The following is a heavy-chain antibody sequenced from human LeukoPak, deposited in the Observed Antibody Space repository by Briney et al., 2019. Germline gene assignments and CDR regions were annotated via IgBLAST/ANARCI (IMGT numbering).Heavy chain of an antibody. CDR1: GFTFSSFA. CDR2: ISGGGGST. J-gene: IGHJ4*02. V-gene: IGHV3-23*01. CDR3: AKGGKWDVTPFDY. Sequence: GGSLRLSCAASGFTFSSFAMSWVRQAPGKGLEWVSTISGGGGSTYYADSVKGRFTISRDNSKNTLYLQVNSLRAEDTAVYYCAKGGKWDVTPFDYWGQGTLVTVSS. D-gene: IGHD1-26*01.